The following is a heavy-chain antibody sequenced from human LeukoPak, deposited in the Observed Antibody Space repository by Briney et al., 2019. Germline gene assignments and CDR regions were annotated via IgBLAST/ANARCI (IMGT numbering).Heavy chain of an antibody. CDR2: INSADNVE. J-gene: IGHJ5*02. D-gene: IGHD2-8*01. Sequence: GGSLRLSCAASGFTLRSSEMNWVRQAPGKGPEWVAHINSADNVEYYTDSVRGRFTMSRDNAKDLLYLQMNSLRDEDTAVYYCARDTVNGPFVISLDLWGQGVLVTVSS. V-gene: IGHV3-48*03. CDR3: ARDTVNGPFVISLDL. CDR1: GFTLRSSE.